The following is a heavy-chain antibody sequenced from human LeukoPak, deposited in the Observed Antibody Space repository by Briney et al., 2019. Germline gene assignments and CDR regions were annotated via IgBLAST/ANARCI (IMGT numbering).Heavy chain of an antibody. J-gene: IGHJ3*02. D-gene: IGHD3-22*01. V-gene: IGHV3-30*02. CDR1: GFTFSSYG. Sequence: GGSLRLSCAAYGFTFSSYGMHWVRQAPGKGLEWVAFIRYDGSNKYYADSVKGRFTISRDNSKNTLYLQMNSLRADDTAVYYCAKSRSGYYQLAFDIWGQGTMVTVSS. CDR3: AKSRSGYYQLAFDI. CDR2: IRYDGSNK.